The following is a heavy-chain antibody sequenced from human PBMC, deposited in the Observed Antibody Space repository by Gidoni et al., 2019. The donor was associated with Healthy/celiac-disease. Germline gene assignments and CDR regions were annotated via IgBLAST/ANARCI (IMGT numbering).Heavy chain of an antibody. CDR1: GFTFSDYY. J-gene: IGHJ5*02. V-gene: IGHV3-11*06. Sequence: QVQLVASGGGLVKPGGSLRLSCAASGFTFSDYYMSWIRQAPGKGLEWVSYISSSSSYTNYADSVKGRFTISRDNAKNSLYLQRNSLRAEDTAVYYCARDGTNQIYQLLHNWFDPWGQGTLVTVSS. CDR3: ARDGTNQIYQLLHNWFDP. CDR2: ISSSSSYT. D-gene: IGHD2-2*01.